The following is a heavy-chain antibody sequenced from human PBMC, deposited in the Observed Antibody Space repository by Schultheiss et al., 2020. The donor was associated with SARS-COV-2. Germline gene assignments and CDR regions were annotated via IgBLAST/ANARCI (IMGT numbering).Heavy chain of an antibody. CDR1: GYTFTSYG. CDR3: AREDSSGWDRNFDY. D-gene: IGHD6-19*01. CDR2: INPNSGGT. V-gene: IGHV1-2*02. J-gene: IGHJ4*02. Sequence: ASVKVSCKASGYTFTSYGISWVRQAPGQGLEWMGWINPNSGGTNYAQKFQGRVTMTRDTSISTAYMELSRRRSDDTAVYYCAREDSSGWDRNFDYWGQGTLVTVSS.